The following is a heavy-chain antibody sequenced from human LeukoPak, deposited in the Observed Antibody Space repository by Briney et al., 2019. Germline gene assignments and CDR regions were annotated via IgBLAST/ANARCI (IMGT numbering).Heavy chain of an antibody. CDR2: ISYDGNNK. Sequence: PGGSLRLSCAASVFTFSRYVMHWVRQAPGKGLEWVAVISYDGNNKYYADSVKGRFTISRDNSKNTLYLQMNGLRGEDTGVYYCAKDYGDYNFDYWGHGSLVAVSS. CDR1: VFTFSRYV. V-gene: IGHV3-30*18. D-gene: IGHD4-17*01. CDR3: AKDYGDYNFDY. J-gene: IGHJ4*01.